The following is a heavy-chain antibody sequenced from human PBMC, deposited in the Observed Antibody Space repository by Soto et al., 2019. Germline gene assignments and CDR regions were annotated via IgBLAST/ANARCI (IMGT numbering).Heavy chain of an antibody. V-gene: IGHV1-2*06. D-gene: IGHD6-25*01. J-gene: IGHJ6*03. Sequence: QVQLVQSGAGVKKPGASVTVSCKASGYTFSDYYLHWVRQAPGQGPEWMGRINPNSGDTKFAQKFQGRVTMTRDSSVKTDFMELNWLKPEETAVYYCAKDSGAATATLDYYYCYMDVWGQGTTVTVSS. CDR3: AKDSGAATATLDYYYCYMDV. CDR1: GYTFSDYY. CDR2: INPNSGDT.